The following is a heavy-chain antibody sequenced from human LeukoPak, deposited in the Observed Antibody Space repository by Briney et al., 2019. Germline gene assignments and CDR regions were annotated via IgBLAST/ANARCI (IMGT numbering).Heavy chain of an antibody. D-gene: IGHD3-22*01. Sequence: PGGSLRLSCAASGFTFDDYAMHWVRQAPGKGLEWVSGISWNSGSIGYADSVKGRFTISRDNAKNSLYLQMNSLRAEDTAVYYCVGGSGYYEGTVYWGQGTLVTVSS. CDR3: VGGSGYYEGTVY. CDR1: GFTFDDYA. J-gene: IGHJ4*02. CDR2: ISWNSGSI. V-gene: IGHV3-9*01.